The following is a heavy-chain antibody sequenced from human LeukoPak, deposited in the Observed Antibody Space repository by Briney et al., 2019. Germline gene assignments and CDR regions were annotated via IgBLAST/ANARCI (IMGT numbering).Heavy chain of an antibody. J-gene: IGHJ3*02. D-gene: IGHD6-6*01. Sequence: SETLSLTCAVYGVSFSGYFWSCIRQPPGKGVEWSGEINHSEGTNYNPSLKSRVTISVDTSKNQYSLKLSAVTAADTAVYYCARKVRSRYQSIVPIRGDAFDIWGQGTMVTVSS. CDR2: INHSEGT. V-gene: IGHV4-34*01. CDR3: ARKVRSRYQSIVPIRGDAFDI. CDR1: GVSFSGYF.